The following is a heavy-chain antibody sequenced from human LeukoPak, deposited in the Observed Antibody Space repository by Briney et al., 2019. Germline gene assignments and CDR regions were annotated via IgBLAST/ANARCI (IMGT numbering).Heavy chain of an antibody. V-gene: IGHV4-59*01. CDR2: IYYSGTT. CDR3: ATSNSSSWYQAFDI. D-gene: IGHD6-13*01. J-gene: IGHJ3*02. CDR1: GGSISSYY. Sequence: SETLSLTCTVSGGSISSYYWSWIRQPPGKGLEWIGYIYYSGTTKYNPSLKSRVTISIDTSKSQFSLNLSSVTAADTAVYYCATSNSSSWYQAFDIWGQGTMVTVSS.